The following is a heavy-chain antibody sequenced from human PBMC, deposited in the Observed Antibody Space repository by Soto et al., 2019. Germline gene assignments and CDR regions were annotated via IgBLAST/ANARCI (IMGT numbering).Heavy chain of an antibody. V-gene: IGHV1-69*13. D-gene: IGHD4-4*01. CDR3: ARAIGYSNYHGYYYRMDV. CDR1: GGTFSSYA. Sequence: SVKVSCKASGGTFSSYAISWVRQAPGQGLEWMGGIIPIFGTANYAQKFKGRVTITADESTSTAYMELSRLRSEDTAVYYCARAIGYSNYHGYYYRMDVWGQGTTVTVSS. CDR2: IIPIFGTA. J-gene: IGHJ6*02.